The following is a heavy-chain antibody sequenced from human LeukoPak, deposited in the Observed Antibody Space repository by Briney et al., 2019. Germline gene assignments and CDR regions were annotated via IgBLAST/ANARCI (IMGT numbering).Heavy chain of an antibody. CDR3: ASEPYYYDSIGYHY. V-gene: IGHV4-39*07. J-gene: IGHJ4*02. Sequence: PSETLSLTCTVSGGSISSSSYYWGWIRQPPGKGLEWIGSIYYSGSTYYNPSLKSRVTISVDTSKNQFSLKLSSVTAADTAVYYCASEPYYYDSIGYHYWGQGTLVTVSS. CDR2: IYYSGST. CDR1: GGSISSSSYY. D-gene: IGHD3-22*01.